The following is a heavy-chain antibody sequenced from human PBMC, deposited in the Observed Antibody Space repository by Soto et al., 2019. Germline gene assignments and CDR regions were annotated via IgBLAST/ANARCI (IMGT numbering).Heavy chain of an antibody. CDR3: ARERTWGGFYGMDV. V-gene: IGHV4-31*03. CDR1: GGSISSGGYD. J-gene: IGHJ6*02. Sequence: QVQLQESGPGRVKPSATLSLTCSVSGGSISSGGYDWSWIRQHAGKGLEWIGYISYSGSTYYNPSLKSRVSISVDTSKNQFSLKLSSVTAADTAMYYCARERTWGGFYGMDVWGQGTTVTVSS. CDR2: ISYSGST. D-gene: IGHD3-16*01.